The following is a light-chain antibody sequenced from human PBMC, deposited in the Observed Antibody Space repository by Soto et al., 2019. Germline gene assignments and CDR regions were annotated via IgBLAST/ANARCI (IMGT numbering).Light chain of an antibody. Sequence: EIVLTQSPAILSVSLGARATLSCRASQSIRRSLAWYQQKPGQAPRLLIYGASTRATGIPARFSGSGSGTEFTLTISSLQSEDLAVYYGQQYNNWASITFGQGTRLEIK. CDR3: QQYNNWASIT. CDR2: GAS. V-gene: IGKV3-15*01. CDR1: QSIRRS. J-gene: IGKJ5*01.